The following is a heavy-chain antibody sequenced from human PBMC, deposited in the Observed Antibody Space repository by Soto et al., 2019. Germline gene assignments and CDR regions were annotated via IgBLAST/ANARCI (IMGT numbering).Heavy chain of an antibody. J-gene: IGHJ5*02. CDR1: GGSSSRGGYS. CDR2: IYHSGST. CDR3: ARVPGP. Sequence: PSVTLSLTCGVSGGSSSRGGYSWSWIRQPPGKGLEWIGYIYHSGSTYYNPSLKSRVTISVDRSKNQFSLKLSSVTAADTAVYYCARVPGPWGQGTLVTVSS. V-gene: IGHV4-30-2*01.